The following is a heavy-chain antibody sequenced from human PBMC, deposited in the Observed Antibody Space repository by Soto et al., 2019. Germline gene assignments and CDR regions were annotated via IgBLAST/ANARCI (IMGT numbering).Heavy chain of an antibody. Sequence: QVQLVECGGGVVQPGTSVRLACVASGVTFSNFGMHWVRQAPGKGLEWVALTSYDGSDKEYADSVKGRFTISRDNSKNALYLQRNSMRTEDTAVHYCTKDLACTSPNCYVNYHGELDVWGQGTTVTVSS. CDR3: TKDLACTSPNCYVNYHGELDV. CDR2: TSYDGSDK. CDR1: GVTFSNFG. V-gene: IGHV3-30*18. J-gene: IGHJ6*02. D-gene: IGHD2-2*01.